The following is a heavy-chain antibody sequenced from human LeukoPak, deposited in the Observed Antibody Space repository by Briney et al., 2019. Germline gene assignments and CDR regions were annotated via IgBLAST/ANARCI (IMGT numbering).Heavy chain of an antibody. CDR1: GYSITTAYY. J-gene: IGHJ4*02. V-gene: IGHV4-38-2*02. CDR2: IYHSGNT. CDR3: ARVVTSGYYMLDD. Sequence: PSETLSLTCTVSGYSITTAYYWGWIRQPPGKGLEWIGSIYHSGNTYHNPSLKSRVTISVDTSGNHFSLNLRSVTAADTAVYYCARVVTSGYYMLDDWGQGTLVTVSS. D-gene: IGHD3-3*01.